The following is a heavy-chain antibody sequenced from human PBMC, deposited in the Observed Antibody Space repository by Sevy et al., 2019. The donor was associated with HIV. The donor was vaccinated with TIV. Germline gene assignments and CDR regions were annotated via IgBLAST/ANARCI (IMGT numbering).Heavy chain of an antibody. CDR3: ARESGKSYYYGMDV. Sequence: GGSLRLSCAASGFTVSSNYMSWVRQAPGKGLEWVSVIYSGGSTYYADSVKGRFTISRDNSKNTLYLQMNSLRAEDTAVYYCARESGKSYYYGMDVWGQGTTVTVSS. CDR2: IYSGGST. J-gene: IGHJ6*02. V-gene: IGHV3-53*01. CDR1: GFTVSSNY. D-gene: IGHD1-26*01.